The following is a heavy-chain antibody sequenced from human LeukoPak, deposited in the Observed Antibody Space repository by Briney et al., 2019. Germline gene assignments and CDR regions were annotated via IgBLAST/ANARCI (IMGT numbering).Heavy chain of an antibody. Sequence: GGSLRLSCAASGFTFSSYGMHWVRQAPGKGLEWVAFIRYDGSNKYYADSVKGRFTISRDNSKNTLYLQMNSLRAEDTAVYYCAKRRGLELTYYYYTDVWGKGTTVTVSS. J-gene: IGHJ6*03. CDR2: IRYDGSNK. V-gene: IGHV3-30*02. CDR1: GFTFSSYG. CDR3: AKRRGLELTYYYYTDV. D-gene: IGHD1-7*01.